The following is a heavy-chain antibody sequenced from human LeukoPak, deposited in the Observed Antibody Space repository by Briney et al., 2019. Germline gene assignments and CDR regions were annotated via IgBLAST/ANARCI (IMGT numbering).Heavy chain of an antibody. CDR1: GFTFSNAW. Sequence: PGGSLRLSCAASGFTFSNAWMSWVRQAPGKGLEWVGRIKSKTDGGTTDYAAPVKGRFTISRDDSKNTLYLQMNSLKSEDTAVYFCTTLPGYSYGYLQDYWGQGTLVTVSS. V-gene: IGHV3-15*01. D-gene: IGHD5-18*01. CDR2: IKSKTDGGTT. CDR3: TTLPGYSYGYLQDY. J-gene: IGHJ4*02.